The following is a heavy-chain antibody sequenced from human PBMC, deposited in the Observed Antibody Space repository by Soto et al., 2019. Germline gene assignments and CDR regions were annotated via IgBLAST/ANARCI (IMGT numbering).Heavy chain of an antibody. Sequence: GASVKVSCKASGYTFTGYYMHWVRQAPGQGLEWMGWINPNSGGTNYAQKFQGRVTMTRDTSISTAYMELSRLRSDDTAAYYCARDSSSWDGNWFDPWGQGTLVTVSS. CDR1: GYTFTGYY. CDR3: ARDSSSWDGNWFDP. V-gene: IGHV1-2*02. J-gene: IGHJ5*02. D-gene: IGHD6-13*01. CDR2: INPNSGGT.